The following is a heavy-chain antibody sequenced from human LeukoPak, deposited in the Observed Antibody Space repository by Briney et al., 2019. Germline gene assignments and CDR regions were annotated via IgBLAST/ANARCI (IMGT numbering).Heavy chain of an antibody. J-gene: IGHJ4*02. CDR3: ARAIEGAYDL. CDR1: GFTFSNYW. V-gene: IGHV3-7*04. Sequence: GGSLRLSCAPSGFTFSNYWMTWVRQAPGKGLEWVANINRDGSDKYYMASVQGRFTFSRDNAKNSLSLQMNSLRAEDTAVYFCARAIEGAYDLWGQGTLVTVSS. CDR2: INRDGSDK. D-gene: IGHD3-3*01.